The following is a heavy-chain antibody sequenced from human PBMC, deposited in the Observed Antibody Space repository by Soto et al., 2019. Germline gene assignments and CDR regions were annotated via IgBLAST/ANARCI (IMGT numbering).Heavy chain of an antibody. CDR3: VCGGNSFIY. J-gene: IGHJ4*02. CDR2: MDQDGSET. D-gene: IGHD3-16*01. V-gene: IGHV3-7*01. Sequence: EVQLVESGGGLVQPGGSLRLSCAASGFTFSTYWMTWVRQPPGKGLEWVANMDQDGSETYYVDSVRGRFTVSRDNAKNSLYLQMNRLRVEDTAVYYCVCGGNSFIYWGQGTLVTVSP. CDR1: GFTFSTYW.